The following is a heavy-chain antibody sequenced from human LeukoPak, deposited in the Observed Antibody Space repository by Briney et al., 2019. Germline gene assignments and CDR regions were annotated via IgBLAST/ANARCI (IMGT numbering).Heavy chain of an antibody. J-gene: IGHJ5*02. CDR1: GGSFSGYY. D-gene: IGHD3-10*01. CDR3: ARPVRNTYYYGAGKVWFDP. CDR2: INHSGST. V-gene: IGHV4-34*01. Sequence: SETLSLTCAVYGGSFSGYYWSWIRQPPGKGLEWIGEINHSGSTNYNPSLKSRVTISVDTSKNQFSLKLSSVTAADTAVYYCARPVRNTYYYGAGKVWFDPWGQGTLVTVSS.